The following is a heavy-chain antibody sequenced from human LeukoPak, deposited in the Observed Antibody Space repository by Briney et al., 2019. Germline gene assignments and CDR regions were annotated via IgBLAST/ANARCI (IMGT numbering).Heavy chain of an antibody. CDR1: GFTFSDYY. CDR3: AKRRGLELLYYYYMDV. CDR2: ISSSGNTI. Sequence: GGSLRLSCAASGFTFSDYYMSWIRQAPGKGLEWVSYISSSGNTIYSADSVKGRFTISRDNSKNTLFLQMNSLRAEDTAVYYCAKRRGLELLYYYYMDVWGKGTTVTVSS. V-gene: IGHV3-11*01. J-gene: IGHJ6*03. D-gene: IGHD1-7*01.